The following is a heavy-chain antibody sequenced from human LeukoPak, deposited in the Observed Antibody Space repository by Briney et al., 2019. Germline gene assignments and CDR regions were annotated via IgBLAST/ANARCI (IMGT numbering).Heavy chain of an antibody. CDR1: GFTFSSYW. V-gene: IGHV3-74*01. CDR3: ARGTEAAGSFDY. Sequence: GGSLRLSCTASGFTFSSYWIHWVRLPPGEGLGWVSLITGDGLGTTYANSVKVRFTVSRDNAKNTLYLQVNSLRAEDTAVYYCARGTEAAGSFDYWGQGTQVIVSS. CDR2: ITGDGLGT. J-gene: IGHJ4*02. D-gene: IGHD6-13*01.